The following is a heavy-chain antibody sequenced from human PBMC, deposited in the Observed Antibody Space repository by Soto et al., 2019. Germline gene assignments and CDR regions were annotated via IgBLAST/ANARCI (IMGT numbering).Heavy chain of an antibody. Sequence: GGSLRLSCAASGFTFSSYGMHWVRQAPGKGLEWVAVISYDGSNKYYADSVKGRFTISRDNSKNTLYLQMNSLRAEDTAVYYCAKDLNSGSYLRYYFDYWGQGTLVTVSS. V-gene: IGHV3-30*18. CDR2: ISYDGSNK. CDR3: AKDLNSGSYLRYYFDY. J-gene: IGHJ4*02. D-gene: IGHD1-26*01. CDR1: GFTFSSYG.